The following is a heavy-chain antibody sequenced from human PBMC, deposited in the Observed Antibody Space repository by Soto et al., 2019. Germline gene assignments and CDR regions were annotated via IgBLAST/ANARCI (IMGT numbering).Heavy chain of an antibody. CDR3: ARGIVVIGTWDYFDC. J-gene: IGHJ4*02. Sequence: EVQLVESGGGLVQPGGSLRLSCAASGITVSSNYMNWVRQAPGKTLEWVSIIYSDGSTFYADSVKGRFTISRDNSKNTLYLQMNSLRVEDTAIYYCARGIVVIGTWDYFDCWGQGTLVTVSS. CDR2: IYSDGST. CDR1: GITVSSNY. V-gene: IGHV3-66*01. D-gene: IGHD3-22*01.